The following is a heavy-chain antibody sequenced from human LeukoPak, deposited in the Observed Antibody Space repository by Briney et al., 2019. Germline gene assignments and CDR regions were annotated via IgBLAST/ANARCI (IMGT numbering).Heavy chain of an antibody. D-gene: IGHD1-26*01. Sequence: PSETLSLTCTVSGYSISSGYYWGWIRQPPGKGLEWIGSIYHSGSTYYNPSLKSRVTISVDTSKNQFSLKLSSVTAADTAVYYCARDGGEWELLLPWFDPWGQGTLVTVSS. V-gene: IGHV4-38-2*02. J-gene: IGHJ5*02. CDR3: ARDGGEWELLLPWFDP. CDR2: IYHSGST. CDR1: GYSISSGYY.